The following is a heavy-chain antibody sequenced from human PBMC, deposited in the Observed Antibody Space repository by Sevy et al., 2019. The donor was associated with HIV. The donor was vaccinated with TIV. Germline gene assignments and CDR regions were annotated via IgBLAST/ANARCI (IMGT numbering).Heavy chain of an antibody. Sequence: GGSLRLSCVASGSTVNPYAMSWVRQAPGKGLEWVAVINNSGGSTDYADSVRGRFSISRDNPNVYLEMNSLRVEDTAVYYCVKEHVGYISSWYYFDYWGQGTLVTVSS. CDR1: GSTVNPYA. J-gene: IGHJ4*02. CDR3: VKEHVGYISSWYYFDY. D-gene: IGHD6-13*01. V-gene: IGHV3-23*01. CDR2: INNSGGST.